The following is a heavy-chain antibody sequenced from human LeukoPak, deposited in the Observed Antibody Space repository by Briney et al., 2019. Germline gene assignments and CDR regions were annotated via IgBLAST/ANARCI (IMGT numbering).Heavy chain of an antibody. D-gene: IGHD4-17*01. J-gene: IGHJ5*02. CDR2: IYSGGST. Sequence: GGSLRLSCAASGFTVSSNYMSWVRQAPGKGLEWVSVIYSGGSTYYADSVKGRFTISRDNSKNTLYLQMSSLRAEDTAVYYCARDQPTRWFDPWGQGTLVTVSS. CDR3: ARDQPTRWFDP. V-gene: IGHV3-53*01. CDR1: GFTVSSNY.